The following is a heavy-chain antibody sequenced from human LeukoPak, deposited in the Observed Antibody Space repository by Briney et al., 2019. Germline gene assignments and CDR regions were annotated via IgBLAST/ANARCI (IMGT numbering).Heavy chain of an antibody. V-gene: IGHV1-18*01. Sequence: GASVTVSCTASGYPFTSYGISWVRQAPGPGQEWMGWISPYNGNTNHAQNLHGIVTMTTDTSTNTAYMELRSLGSDYTAVYYCARDDSSCFGVVFGMDVWGQGTTVTVSS. CDR1: GYPFTSYG. CDR3: ARDDSSCFGVVFGMDV. D-gene: IGHD3-22*01. J-gene: IGHJ6*02. CDR2: ISPYNGNT.